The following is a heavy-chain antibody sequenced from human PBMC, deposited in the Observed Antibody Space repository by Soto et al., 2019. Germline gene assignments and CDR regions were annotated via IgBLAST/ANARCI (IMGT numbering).Heavy chain of an antibody. J-gene: IGHJ6*03. CDR2: ISGSGGST. D-gene: IGHD3-3*01. CDR1: GFTFSSYA. Sequence: EVQLLESGGGLVQPGGSLRLSCAASGFTFSSYAMSWVRQAPGKGLEWVSAISGSGGSTHYADSVKGRFTISRDNSKNTLYLQMNSLRAEDTAVYYCAKDPNYDFWSGDRVRNYYYMDVWGKGTTVTVSS. CDR3: AKDPNYDFWSGDRVRNYYYMDV. V-gene: IGHV3-23*01.